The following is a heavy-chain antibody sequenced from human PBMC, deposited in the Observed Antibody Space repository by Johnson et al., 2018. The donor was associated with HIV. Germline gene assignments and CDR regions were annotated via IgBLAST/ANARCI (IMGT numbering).Heavy chain of an antibody. J-gene: IGHJ3*02. CDR2: IYSGGST. Sequence: VQLVESGGGVVQPGGSLRLSCAASGFTFSSYGMSWVRQAPGKGLEWGSVIYSGGSTYYADPVKGRFTISRDNSKNTLYLQMNSLRAEDTAVYYCWSWGRDAFDIWGQGTMVTVSS. CDR3: WSWGRDAFDI. V-gene: IGHV3-66*01. CDR1: GFTFSSYG. D-gene: IGHD7-27*01.